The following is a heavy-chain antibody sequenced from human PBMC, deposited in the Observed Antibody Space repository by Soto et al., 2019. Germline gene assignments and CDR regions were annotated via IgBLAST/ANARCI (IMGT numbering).Heavy chain of an antibody. J-gene: IGHJ6*02. CDR3: IHSRCGGDCLRSDSSHYYYGLDV. D-gene: IGHD2-21*02. CDR2: IYWDDDK. CDR1: GFSLNTGGLG. Sequence: QITLKESGPTLVKPTQTLTLTCSVSGFSLNTGGLGVGWIRQPPGKALEWLALIYWDDDKRYSPSLRNSLSISKDTSNNLVVFTMTNIDPVDTATYYCIHSRCGGDCLRSDSSHYYYGLDVWGQGTTVTVSS. V-gene: IGHV2-5*02.